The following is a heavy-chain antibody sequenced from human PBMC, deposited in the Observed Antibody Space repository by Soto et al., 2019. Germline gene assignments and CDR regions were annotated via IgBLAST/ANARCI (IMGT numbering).Heavy chain of an antibody. V-gene: IGHV3-53*01. Sequence: EVQLVESGGGLIQPGGSLRLSCAASGFTVSSNYMSWVRQAPGKGLEWVSVIYSGGSTYYADSVQGRFTISRDNSKNTLYLQMNSLRAEDTAVYYCARETVVVTDYYGMDVWGQGTTVTVSS. CDR1: GFTVSSNY. D-gene: IGHD2-21*02. J-gene: IGHJ6*02. CDR3: ARETVVVTDYYGMDV. CDR2: IYSGGST.